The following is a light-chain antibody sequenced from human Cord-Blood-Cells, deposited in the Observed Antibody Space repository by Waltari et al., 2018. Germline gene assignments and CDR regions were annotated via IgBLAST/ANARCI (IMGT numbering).Light chain of an antibody. J-gene: IGLJ3*02. Sequence: QSALTQPPPASGPPGPPVTTSPPGTSSDVGGYPYFSWYQQHPGKAPKLMIYDVSKRPSGVPDRFSGSKSGNTASLTISGLQAEDEADYYCCSYAGSYTWVFGGGTKLTVL. CDR1: SSDVGGYPY. V-gene: IGLV2-11*01. CDR3: CSYAGSYTWV. CDR2: DVS.